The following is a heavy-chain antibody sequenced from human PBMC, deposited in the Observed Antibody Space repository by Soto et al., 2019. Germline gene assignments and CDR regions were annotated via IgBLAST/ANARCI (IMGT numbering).Heavy chain of an antibody. J-gene: IGHJ4*02. CDR1: GFTFSSYD. D-gene: IGHD6-19*01. V-gene: IGHV3-33*01. Sequence: QVQLVESGGGVVQPGRSLRLSCAASGFTFSSYDMHWVRQAPGKGLEWVAVIWYDGSNKYYADSVKGRFTISRDNSKNTLYLQMNSLRAEDTAVYYCAREEQWLVADYWGQGTLVTVSS. CDR3: AREEQWLVADY. CDR2: IWYDGSNK.